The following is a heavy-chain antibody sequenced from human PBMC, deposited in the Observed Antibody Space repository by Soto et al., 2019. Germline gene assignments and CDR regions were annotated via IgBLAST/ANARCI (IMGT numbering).Heavy chain of an antibody. V-gene: IGHV1-69*01. CDR2: IIPMLGTA. J-gene: IGHJ4*02. CDR3: ARGADYSSSAY. D-gene: IGHD6-6*01. CDR1: GGTFSRYA. Sequence: QVQLVQSGAEVKKPGSSVKVSCKASGGTFSRYAISWVRQAPGQGLEWMGGIIPMLGTANYAQKFQGRITINADESASTAYMDLSSLRSEDTAVYYCARGADYSSSAYWGQGTLVTVSS.